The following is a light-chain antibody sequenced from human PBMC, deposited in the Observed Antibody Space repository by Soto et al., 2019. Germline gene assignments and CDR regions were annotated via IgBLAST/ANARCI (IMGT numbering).Light chain of an antibody. CDR2: SDD. CDR3: AAWDGNLKGWL. Sequence: QSVLTQPPSASGTPGQRVTISCSGDTSNIGSQTVNWYQQFPGTAPRLLVYSDDQWPSGVPDRFSGSKSGTSASLATNGLQSEDEATYYCAAWDGNLKGWLFGGGTKVTVL. CDR1: TSNIGSQT. J-gene: IGLJ3*02. V-gene: IGLV1-44*01.